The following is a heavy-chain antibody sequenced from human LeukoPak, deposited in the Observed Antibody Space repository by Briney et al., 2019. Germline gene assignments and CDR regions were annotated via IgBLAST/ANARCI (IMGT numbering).Heavy chain of an antibody. CDR2: ISYDGSNK. CDR3: AKDQKILGRSWPGLS. V-gene: IGHV3-30*18. Sequence: GRSLRLSCAASGFTFSSYGMHWVRQAPGKGLEWVAVISYDGSNKYYADSVKGRFTISRDNSKNTLYLQMNSLRAEDTAVYYCAKDQKILGRSWPGLSWGQGTLVTVSS. CDR1: GFTFSSYG. J-gene: IGHJ4*02. D-gene: IGHD6-13*01.